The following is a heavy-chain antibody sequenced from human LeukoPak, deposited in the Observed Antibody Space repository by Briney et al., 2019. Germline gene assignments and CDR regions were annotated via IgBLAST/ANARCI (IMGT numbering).Heavy chain of an antibody. D-gene: IGHD7-27*01. CDR3: VRRTTGEYYFDY. V-gene: IGHV5-51*01. CDR1: GYNFANHW. J-gene: IGHJ4*02. CDR2: IYPGDSDT. Sequence: GESLKISCKGSGYNFANHWIGWVRQMPGKGLEWMGIIYPGDSDTRYRPSFQGQVTISADTSISTAYLQWNSLKASDTAMYYCVRRTTGEYYFDYWGQGTLVTVSS.